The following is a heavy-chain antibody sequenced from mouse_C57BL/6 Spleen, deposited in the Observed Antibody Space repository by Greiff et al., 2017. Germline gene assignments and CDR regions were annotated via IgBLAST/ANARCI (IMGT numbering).Heavy chain of an antibody. D-gene: IGHD1-1*01. V-gene: IGHV1-54*01. CDR1: GYAFTNYL. CDR3: ARSPTTGVATPFDY. CDR2: INPGSGGT. J-gene: IGHJ2*01. Sequence: VQLQQSGAELVRPGTSVKVSCKASGYAFTNYLIEWVKQRPGQGLEWIGVINPGSGGTKYNEKFKGKATLTAEKSSSTAYMQLSSLTSEDSAVYVCARSPTTGVATPFDYWGQGTTLTVSS.